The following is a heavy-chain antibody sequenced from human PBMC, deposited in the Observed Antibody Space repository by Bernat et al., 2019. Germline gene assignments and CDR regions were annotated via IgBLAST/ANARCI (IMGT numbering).Heavy chain of an antibody. CDR1: GGSISSSSYY. J-gene: IGHJ4*02. D-gene: IGHD4-17*01. CDR3: ASRGPYGDYFFAY. CDR2: IYYSGST. Sequence: QLQLQESGPGLVKPSETLSLTCTVAGGSISSSSYYWGWIRQPPGKGLEWIGSIYYSGSTYYNPSLKSRVTISVDTSKNQFSLKLSSVTAADTAVYYCASRGPYGDYFFAYWGQGTLVTVSS. V-gene: IGHV4-39*01.